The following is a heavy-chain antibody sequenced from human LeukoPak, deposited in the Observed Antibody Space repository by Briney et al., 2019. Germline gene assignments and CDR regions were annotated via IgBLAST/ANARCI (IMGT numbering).Heavy chain of an antibody. V-gene: IGHV3-53*01. CDR2: IYSGGST. D-gene: IGHD5-18*01. CDR3: ARVRGYSDWYFDL. J-gene: IGHJ2*01. Sequence: GGSLRLSCAASGFSVNNIYMSWVRQAPGRGLEWVSIIYSGGSTYYPDSVKGRFTISRDNSKNTLSLQMSSLRAEDTAVYYYARVRGYSDWYFDLWGRGTMVTVSS. CDR1: GFSVNNIY.